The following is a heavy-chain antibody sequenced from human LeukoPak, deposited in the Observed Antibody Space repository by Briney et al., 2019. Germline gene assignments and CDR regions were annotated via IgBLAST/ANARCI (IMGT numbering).Heavy chain of an antibody. Sequence: PGGSLRLSCAASGFTFSSYAMNWVRQAPGKGLEWVSSISSGSSYIYYADSVKGRFTISRDNAKNSLYLQMNSLRAEDTAVYYCARDPDYGDAQYFDYWGQGTLVTVSS. V-gene: IGHV3-21*01. CDR1: GFTFSSYA. CDR2: ISSGSSYI. CDR3: ARDPDYGDAQYFDY. J-gene: IGHJ4*02. D-gene: IGHD4-17*01.